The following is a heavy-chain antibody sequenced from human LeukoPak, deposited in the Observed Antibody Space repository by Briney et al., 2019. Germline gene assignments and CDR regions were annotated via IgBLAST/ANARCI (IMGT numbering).Heavy chain of an antibody. CDR3: ARGRRELKYGPDY. V-gene: IGHV3-53*01. D-gene: IGHD3-10*01. CDR1: GFTVSSNY. Sequence: GGSLRLSCAASGFTVSSNYMSWVRQAPGKGLEWVSVNYSGGSTYYADSVKGRFTISRDNSKNTLYLQMNSLRAEDTAVYYCARGRRELKYGPDYWGQGTLVTVSS. CDR2: NYSGGST. J-gene: IGHJ4*02.